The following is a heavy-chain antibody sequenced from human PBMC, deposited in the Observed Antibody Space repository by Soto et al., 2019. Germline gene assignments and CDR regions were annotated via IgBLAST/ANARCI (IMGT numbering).Heavy chain of an antibody. Sequence: QLQLQESGPGLVKPSETLSLTCTVSGGSISSSSYYWGWIRQPPGKGLEWIGSIYYSGSTYYNPSLKSRVTNSVDTSKNQFSLKVSSVTSADTAVYYCASHSGVEAGTFWVVYYFDYWGQGTQVTVSS. D-gene: IGHD6-13*01. J-gene: IGHJ4*02. V-gene: IGHV4-39*01. CDR2: IYYSGST. CDR3: ASHSGVEAGTFWVVYYFDY. CDR1: GGSISSSSYY.